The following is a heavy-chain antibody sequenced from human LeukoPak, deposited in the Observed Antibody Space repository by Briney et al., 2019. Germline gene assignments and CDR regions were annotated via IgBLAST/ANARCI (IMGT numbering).Heavy chain of an antibody. CDR3: ASSGYSSGWFDY. J-gene: IGHJ4*02. V-gene: IGHV1-46*01. CDR1: GYTFTSYY. Sequence: ASVKVSCKASGYTFTSYYMHWVRQAPGQGLEWMGIINPSGGSTSYAQKFQGRVTMTRDTSTGTVYMELSSLRSEDTAVYYCASSGYSSGWFDYWGQGTLVTVSS. D-gene: IGHD6-19*01. CDR2: INPSGGST.